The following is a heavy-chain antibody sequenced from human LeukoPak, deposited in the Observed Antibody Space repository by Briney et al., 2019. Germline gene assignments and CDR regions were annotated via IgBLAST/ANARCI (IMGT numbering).Heavy chain of an antibody. Sequence: GGSLRLSCAASGFTFSSYAMHWVRQAPGKGLEWVAVISYDGSNKYYADSVKGRFTISRDNSKNTLYLQMNSLRAEDTAVYYCARDISQLLRYYFDYWGQGTLVTVSS. CDR2: ISYDGSNK. CDR1: GFTFSSYA. J-gene: IGHJ4*02. CDR3: ARDISQLLRYYFDY. V-gene: IGHV3-30-3*01. D-gene: IGHD2-2*01.